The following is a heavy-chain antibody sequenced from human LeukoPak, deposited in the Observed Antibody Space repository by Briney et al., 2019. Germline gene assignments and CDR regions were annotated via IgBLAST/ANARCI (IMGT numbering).Heavy chain of an antibody. Sequence: NPGGSLRLSCAASGFTFSSYSMNWVRQAPGKGLEWVSSISSSSSYIYYADSVKGRFTISRDNSKNMVYLQMNSLRPEDTALYYCANREPAPDYWGQGALVTVSS. CDR1: GFTFSSYS. D-gene: IGHD1-14*01. V-gene: IGHV3-21*01. CDR2: ISSSSSYI. CDR3: ANREPAPDY. J-gene: IGHJ4*02.